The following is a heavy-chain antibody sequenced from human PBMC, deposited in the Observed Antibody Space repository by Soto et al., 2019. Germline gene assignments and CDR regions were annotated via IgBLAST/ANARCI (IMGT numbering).Heavy chain of an antibody. CDR3: ARDSGYSTDY. V-gene: IGHV4-61*03. J-gene: IGHJ4*02. Sequence: PSETLSLTCSVSGASVSSGNYYWSWIRQPPGKGLEWIGHIYYSGSTNYNPSLKSRVNISVDTSKNHFSLKLSSVTAADTAVYYCARDSGYSTDYWGQGTLVTV. CDR1: GASVSSGNYY. D-gene: IGHD5-12*01. CDR2: IYYSGST.